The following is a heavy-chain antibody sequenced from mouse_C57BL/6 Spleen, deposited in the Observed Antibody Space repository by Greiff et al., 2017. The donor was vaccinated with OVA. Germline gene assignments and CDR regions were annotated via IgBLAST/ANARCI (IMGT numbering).Heavy chain of an antibody. J-gene: IGHJ1*03. CDR3: AREVTGTEDWYFDV. CDR1: GFNIKDYY. CDR2: IDPEDGET. D-gene: IGHD4-1*01. Sequence: EVQLQESGAELVKPGASVKLSCTASGFNIKDYYMHWVKQRTEQGLEWIGRIDPEDGETKSAPKFQGKATITADTSSNTAYLQLSSLTSEDTAVYYCAREVTGTEDWYFDVWGTGTTVTVSS. V-gene: IGHV14-2*01.